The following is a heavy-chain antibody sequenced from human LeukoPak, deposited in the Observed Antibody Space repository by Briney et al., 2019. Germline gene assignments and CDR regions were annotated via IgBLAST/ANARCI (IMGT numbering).Heavy chain of an antibody. D-gene: IGHD3-22*01. CDR1: GGTFSSYA. Sequence: ASVKVSCKASGGTFSSYAISWVRQAPGQGLEWMGWISAYNGNTNYAQKLQGRVTMTTDTSTSTAYMELRSLRSDDTAVYYCARDYGLNYYDSSGYYVGGEWGQGTLVTVSS. J-gene: IGHJ4*02. CDR2: ISAYNGNT. V-gene: IGHV1-18*01. CDR3: ARDYGLNYYDSSGYYVGGE.